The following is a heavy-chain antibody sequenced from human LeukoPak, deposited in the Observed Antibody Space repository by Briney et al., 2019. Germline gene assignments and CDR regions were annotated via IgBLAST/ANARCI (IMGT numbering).Heavy chain of an antibody. Sequence: SEILSLTCAVYGGSFSGYYWSWIRQPPGKGLEWIGEINHSGSTNYNPSLKSRVTISVDTSKNQFSLKLSSVTAADTAVYYCARVGEQLWDYYYYMDVWGKGTTVTVSS. CDR1: GGSFSGYY. D-gene: IGHD5-18*01. CDR3: ARVGEQLWDYYYYMDV. CDR2: INHSGST. V-gene: IGHV4-34*01. J-gene: IGHJ6*03.